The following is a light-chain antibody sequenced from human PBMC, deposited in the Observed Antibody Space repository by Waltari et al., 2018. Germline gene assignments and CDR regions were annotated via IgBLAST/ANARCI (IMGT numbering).Light chain of an antibody. Sequence: QAVLTQPSSLSASPGASASLTCTLRSCIDVGPYRIYWYQQNPGSPPHYLLRYRSDSDKQQGSGVPSRFSGSKDASANAGILLISGLQSDDEADYYCMIWDSSAWVFSGGTKLTVL. J-gene: IGLJ3*02. V-gene: IGLV5-45*03. CDR3: MIWDSSAWV. CDR2: YRSDSDK. CDR1: SCIDVGPYR.